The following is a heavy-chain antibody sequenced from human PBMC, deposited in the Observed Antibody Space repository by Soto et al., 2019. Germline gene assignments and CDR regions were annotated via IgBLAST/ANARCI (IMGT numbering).Heavy chain of an antibody. CDR2: ISSSGSYI. CDR1: GFTFNIYS. D-gene: IGHD3-16*01. CDR3: ARDPTYDWRQLRLDY. J-gene: IGHJ4*02. V-gene: IGHV3-21*01. Sequence: PGGSLRLSCAASGFTFNIYSVNWVRQAPGEGLEWVSSISSSGSYIYYADSVKGRFTISRDNAKNSLYLQMNSLRAEDTAVYYCARDPTYDWRQLRLDYWGQGTLVTVSS.